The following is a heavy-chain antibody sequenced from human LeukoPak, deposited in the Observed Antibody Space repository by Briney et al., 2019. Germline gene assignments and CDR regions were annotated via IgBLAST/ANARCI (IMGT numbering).Heavy chain of an antibody. J-gene: IGHJ3*02. CDR1: GFTFSTYW. D-gene: IGHD3-3*01. V-gene: IGHV3-7*01. CDR3: ARGYYDFLSGYYKNAFDI. CDR2: IKQDGSEK. Sequence: GGSLRLSCAASGFTFSTYWMNWVRQAPGKGLEWVANIKQDGSEKYYVDSVKGRFTISRDNAKNSLYLQMNSLRAEDTAVYYCARGYYDFLSGYYKNAFDIWGQGTMVTVSS.